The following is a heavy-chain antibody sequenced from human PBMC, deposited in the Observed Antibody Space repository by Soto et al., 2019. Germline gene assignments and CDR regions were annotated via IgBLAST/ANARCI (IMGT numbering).Heavy chain of an antibody. CDR1: GYTFTGYY. J-gene: IGHJ4*02. CDR2: ITPNSGGT. Sequence: QVQLVQSGAEVKKPGASVKVSCKASGYTFTGYYMHWVRQAPGQGLEWMGWITPNSGGTNYAQKIQGRVTMTRDTSISTAYMELSRPRSDDTAVYYCAREGIVATIRGDSSGAGFDYWGQGTLVTVSS. V-gene: IGHV1-2*02. CDR3: AREGIVATIRGDSSGAGFDY. D-gene: IGHD5-12*01.